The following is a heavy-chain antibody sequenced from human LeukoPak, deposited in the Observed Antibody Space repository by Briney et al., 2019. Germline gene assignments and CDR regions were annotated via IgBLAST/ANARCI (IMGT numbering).Heavy chain of an antibody. CDR2: ISAYNGNT. V-gene: IGHV1-18*01. D-gene: IGHD2-15*01. CDR1: GYTFTSYG. CDR3: ARDAGVAATLGDY. J-gene: IGHJ4*02. Sequence: ASVKVSCKASGYTFTSYGISWVRQAPGQGLEWMGWISAYNGNTNNAQKLQGRVTMTTETSTRTAYMELRSLGSDDAAVYYCARDAGVAATLGDYWGQGTLVTVSS.